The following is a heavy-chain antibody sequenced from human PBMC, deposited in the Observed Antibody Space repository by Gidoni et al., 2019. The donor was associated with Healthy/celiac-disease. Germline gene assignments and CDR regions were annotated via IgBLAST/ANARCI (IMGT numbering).Heavy chain of an antibody. V-gene: IGHV3-23*01. CDR3: AKVSLGDDFWSGYYYFDY. J-gene: IGHJ4*02. D-gene: IGHD3-3*01. CDR1: GFTFSSYA. Sequence: EVQLLESGGGLVQPGGSLRLSCAASGFTFSSYAMSWVRQATGKGLELVSAISGSGGSTYYADSVKGRFTISRDNSKNTLYLQMNSLRAEDTAVYYCAKVSLGDDFWSGYYYFDYWGQGTLVTVSS. CDR2: ISGSGGST.